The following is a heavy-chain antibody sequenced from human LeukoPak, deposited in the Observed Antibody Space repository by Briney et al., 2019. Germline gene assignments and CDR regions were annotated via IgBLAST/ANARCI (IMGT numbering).Heavy chain of an antibody. V-gene: IGHV1-8*01. CDR2: MNPNSGNT. Sequence: ASVKVSCKASGYTFTSYDINWVRQATGQGLEWMGWMNPNSGNTGYAQKFQGRVTMTRNTSISTAYVELSSLRSEDTAVYYCAIFHSSSWYYYYYGMDVWGQGTTVTVSS. CDR3: AIFHSSSWYYYYYGMDV. CDR1: GYTFTSYD. D-gene: IGHD6-13*01. J-gene: IGHJ6*02.